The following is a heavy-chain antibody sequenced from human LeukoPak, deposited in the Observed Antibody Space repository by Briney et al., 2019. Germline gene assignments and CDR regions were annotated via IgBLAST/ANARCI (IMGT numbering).Heavy chain of an antibody. CDR3: ARDPSNTSGRYTYFDY. D-gene: IGHD3-16*02. CDR2: ISAFNGET. CDR1: GYTFTSHG. Sequence: ASVTVSCKTYGYTFTSHGISWVRQAPGQGLEWMGWISAFNGETHYAQNLQGRVTITTDTSTSTAYMELRSLRSDDTAVYYCARDPSNTSGRYTYFDYWGQGTLVTVSS. J-gene: IGHJ4*02. V-gene: IGHV1-18*01.